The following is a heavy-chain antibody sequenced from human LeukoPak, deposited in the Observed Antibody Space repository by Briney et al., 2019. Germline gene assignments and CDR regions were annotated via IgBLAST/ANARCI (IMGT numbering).Heavy chain of an antibody. CDR3: GRGASGGGGGIKYYFDY. V-gene: IGHV4-4*07. D-gene: IGHD5-12*01. CDR2: IYSSGNT. Sequence: SETLSLTCTVSGGSMSTYYWSWIRQPAGKGLEWVGRIYSSGNTNYNASLKSRVTMSVDTSKNQFSLKLSSVTAADTAVYYCGRGASGGGGGIKYYFDYWGQGSLVTVSS. J-gene: IGHJ4*02. CDR1: GGSMSTYY.